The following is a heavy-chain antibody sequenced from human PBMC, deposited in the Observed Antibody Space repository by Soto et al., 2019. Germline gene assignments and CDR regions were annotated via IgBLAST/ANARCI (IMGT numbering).Heavy chain of an antibody. Sequence: QVQLVQSGAEVKKPGASVKLSCKSSEYTFTDYYIHWVRHAPGQGLEWMGLINPSGGSKSYAQKFQGRVTMTRDTSTSTVYMELSSLRSEDTAVYYCATAAYSTSWYDFWGQGTLVTVSS. CDR2: INPSGGSK. CDR1: EYTFTDYY. D-gene: IGHD6-13*01. CDR3: ATAAYSTSWYDF. V-gene: IGHV1-46*01. J-gene: IGHJ5*01.